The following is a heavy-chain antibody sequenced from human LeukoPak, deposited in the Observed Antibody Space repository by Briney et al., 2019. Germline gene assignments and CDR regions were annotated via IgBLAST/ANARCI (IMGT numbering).Heavy chain of an antibody. Sequence: GGSLRLSCAASGFTCRSYEMNWVRQAPGKGLEWVSYISSSGSTIYYADSVKGRFTISRDNAKNSLYLQMNSLRAEDTAVYFCARVMPADGDYLDYWGQGTLVTVSS. CDR2: ISSSGSTI. CDR3: ARVMPADGDYLDY. CDR1: GFTCRSYE. J-gene: IGHJ4*02. D-gene: IGHD4-17*01. V-gene: IGHV3-48*03.